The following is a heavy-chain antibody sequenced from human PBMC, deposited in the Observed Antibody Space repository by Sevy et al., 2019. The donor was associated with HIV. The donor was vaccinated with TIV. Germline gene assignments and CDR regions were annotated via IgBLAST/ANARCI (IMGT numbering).Heavy chain of an antibody. CDR3: AREGCTRPHDF. CDR2: LSFGCGQI. D-gene: IGHD2-8*01. J-gene: IGHJ4*02. V-gene: IGHV3-23*01. CDR1: GFTFNKYS. Sequence: GGSLRLSCVASGFTFNKYSMSWVRQAPGKVLERVSTLSFGCGQINYADSVKGRFTISRDDSKNTLYLQMNSLRAEDTAVYYCAREGCTRPHDFWGQGTLVTVSS.